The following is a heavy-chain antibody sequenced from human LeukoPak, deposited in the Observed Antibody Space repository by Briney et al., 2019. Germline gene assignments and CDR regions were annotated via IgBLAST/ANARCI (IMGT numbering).Heavy chain of an antibody. J-gene: IGHJ6*03. V-gene: IGHV1-2*02. D-gene: IGHD3-10*01. CDR2: INPNSGGT. Sequence: ASVKVSCKASGYTFTGYYMHWVRQAPGQGLEWMGWINPNSGGTNYAQKFQGRVTMTRDTSISTAYMELSRLRSDDTAVYYCARVRGGSYYMDVWGKGTTVTISS. CDR1: GYTFTGYY. CDR3: ARVRGGSYYMDV.